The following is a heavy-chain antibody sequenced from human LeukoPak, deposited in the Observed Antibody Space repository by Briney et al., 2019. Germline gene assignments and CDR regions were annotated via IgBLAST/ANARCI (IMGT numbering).Heavy chain of an antibody. CDR2: IIPIFGTA. CDR3: ARSPPPHGDIVVVPAAIPDYNWFDP. D-gene: IGHD2-2*02. V-gene: IGHV1-69*01. J-gene: IGHJ5*02. CDR1: GGTFSSYA. Sequence: EASVKVSCKASGGTFSSYAISWVRQAPGQGLEWMGGIIPIFGTANYAQKFQGRVTFTADESTSRAYMELSSLRSEDTAVYYCARSPPPHGDIVVVPAAIPDYNWFDPWGQGTLVTVSS.